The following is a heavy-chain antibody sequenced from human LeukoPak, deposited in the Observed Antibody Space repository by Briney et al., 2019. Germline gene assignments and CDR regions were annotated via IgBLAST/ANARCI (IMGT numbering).Heavy chain of an antibody. D-gene: IGHD3-3*01. CDR3: ARVLSYDFWSGYYRCDYYYYMDV. CDR1: GYTFTSYA. CDR2: INTNTGNP. V-gene: IGHV7-4-1*02. Sequence: GASVKVSCKASGYTFTSYAMNWVRQAPGQGLEWMGWINTNTGNPTYAQGSTGRFVVSLDTSVSTAYLQISSLKAEDTAVYYCARVLSYDFWSGYYRCDYYYYMDVWGKGTTVTVSS. J-gene: IGHJ6*03.